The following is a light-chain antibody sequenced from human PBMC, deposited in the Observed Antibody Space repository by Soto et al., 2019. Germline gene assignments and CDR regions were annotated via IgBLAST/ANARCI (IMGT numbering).Light chain of an antibody. J-gene: IGKJ2*01. V-gene: IGKV1-39*01. CDR3: QQSYITPST. CDR2: AAS. Sequence: DIQMTQSPSSLSASIGDRVTITCRASQNISFYLNWYQHKTGQAPKVLIYAASSLQAGVPQRFSGSGSGTDFTLSISSLPPEDFATYSCQQSYITPSTFGQGTKLEIK. CDR1: QNISFY.